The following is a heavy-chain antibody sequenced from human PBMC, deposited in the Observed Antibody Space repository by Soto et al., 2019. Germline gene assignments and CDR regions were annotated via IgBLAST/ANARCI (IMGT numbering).Heavy chain of an antibody. Sequence: PGGSLRLSCAASGFTFSSYGMHWVRQAPGKGLEWVAVISYDGSNKYYAYSVKGRFTISRDNSKNTLYLQMNSLRAEDTAVYYCAKVDKIFGVVISRYYYGMDVWGQGTTVTVSS. CDR1: GFTFSSYG. CDR3: AKVDKIFGVVISRYYYGMDV. J-gene: IGHJ6*02. CDR2: ISYDGSNK. V-gene: IGHV3-30*18. D-gene: IGHD3-3*01.